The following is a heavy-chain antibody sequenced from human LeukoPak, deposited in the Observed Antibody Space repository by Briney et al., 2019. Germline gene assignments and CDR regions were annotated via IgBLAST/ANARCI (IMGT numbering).Heavy chain of an antibody. CDR2: IYYSGST. CDR1: GDSVISGLYY. J-gene: IGHJ3*02. D-gene: IGHD6-19*01. CDR3: AGGIAVAGTRAFDI. Sequence: SETLSLTCTVSGDSVISGLYYWTWVRQPPGKGLEWIGYIYYSGSTNYNPSLKSRVTISVDTSKNQFSLKLSSVTAADTAVYYCAGGIAVAGTRAFDIWGQGTMVTVSS. V-gene: IGHV4-61*01.